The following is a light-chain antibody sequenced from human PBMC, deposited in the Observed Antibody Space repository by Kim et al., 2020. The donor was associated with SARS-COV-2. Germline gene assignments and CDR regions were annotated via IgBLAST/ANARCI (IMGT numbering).Light chain of an antibody. J-gene: IGKJ1*01. CDR2: GAS. V-gene: IGKV1-27*01. Sequence: DIQMAQSPSSLSASVGDRVTITCRASQGISHSLAWYRQKPGKVPMLLIYGASTLQSGVPSRFSGSGSGTDFTLTISSLQPEDAATYYCQKYDSAPWTFGQETKVVIK. CDR1: QGISHS. CDR3: QKYDSAPWT.